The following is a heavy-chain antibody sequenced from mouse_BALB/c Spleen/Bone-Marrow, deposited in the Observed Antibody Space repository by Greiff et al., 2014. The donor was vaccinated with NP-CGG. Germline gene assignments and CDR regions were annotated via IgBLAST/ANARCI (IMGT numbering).Heavy chain of an antibody. CDR3: ARNGPYAMDY. V-gene: IGHV1-26*01. J-gene: IGHJ4*01. D-gene: IGHD3-1*01. Sequence: EVQLQQSRPELVKPGASVKISCKASGYSFTGYYMHWVKQSHVKSLEWIGRINPYNGVISYNQNFKDKASLTVDKSSSTAYMELHSLTSEDSAVYYCARNGPYAMDYWGQGTSVTVSS. CDR2: INPYNGVI. CDR1: GYSFTGYY.